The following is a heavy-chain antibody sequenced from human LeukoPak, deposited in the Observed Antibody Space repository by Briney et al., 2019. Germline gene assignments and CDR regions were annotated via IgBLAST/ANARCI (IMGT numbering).Heavy chain of an antibody. CDR1: GGSSNDYF. Sequence: SETLSLTCAVYGGSSNDYFWTWIRQPPGKGLEWIGEVYNGGSTNYNPSLKSRVIISVDTSKNQFSLRLSSVTAADTAVYYCARGRLGSVVFEGYYYFMDVWGKGTTVTVSS. CDR3: ARGRLGSVVFEGYYYFMDV. V-gene: IGHV4-34*01. J-gene: IGHJ6*03. D-gene: IGHD3-22*01. CDR2: VYNGGST.